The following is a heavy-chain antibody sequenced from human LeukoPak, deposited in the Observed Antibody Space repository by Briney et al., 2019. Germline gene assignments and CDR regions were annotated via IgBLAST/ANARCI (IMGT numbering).Heavy chain of an antibody. CDR3: ARVRLVPAAATSGYYYGMDV. CDR1: GGTFSSYA. V-gene: IGHV1-69*13. CDR2: IIPIFCTA. D-gene: IGHD2-2*01. J-gene: IGHJ6*02. Sequence: ASVKVSCKASGGTFSSYAISWVRQAPGQGLEWMGGIIPIFCTANYAQKFQGRVTITADESTSTAYMELSSLRSEDTAVYYCARVRLVPAAATSGYYYGMDVWGQGTTVTVSS.